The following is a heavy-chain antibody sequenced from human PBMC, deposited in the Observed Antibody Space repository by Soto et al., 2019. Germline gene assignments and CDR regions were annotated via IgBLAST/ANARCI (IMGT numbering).Heavy chain of an antibody. CDR3: PGDQSDNSGGCFFCLSDP. CDR2: INPSGTST. V-gene: IGHV1-46*01. J-gene: IGHJ5*02. Sequence: ASVKVSCKASGFTFTSHWMHWVRQARGQGLEGMGVINPSGTSTIDAQTFQGRVTMTRDTSASKVYLELSSLRYEDTAVYSCPGDQSDNSGGCFFCLSDPWGQGPRATVSA. CDR1: GFTFTSHW. D-gene: IGHD2-15*01.